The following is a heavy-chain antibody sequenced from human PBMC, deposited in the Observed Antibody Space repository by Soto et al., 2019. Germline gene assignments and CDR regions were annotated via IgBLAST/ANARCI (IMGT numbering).Heavy chain of an antibody. Sequence: SETLSLTCTVSGGSISSYYWSWIRQPPGKGLEWIGYIYYSGSTNYNPSLKSRVTISVDTSKNQFSLKLSSVTAADTAVYYCARDHPPGPSYSSSWYGNWFDPWGQGTLVTVSS. CDR2: IYYSGST. J-gene: IGHJ5*02. V-gene: IGHV4-59*01. D-gene: IGHD6-13*01. CDR1: GGSISSYY. CDR3: ARDHPPGPSYSSSWYGNWFDP.